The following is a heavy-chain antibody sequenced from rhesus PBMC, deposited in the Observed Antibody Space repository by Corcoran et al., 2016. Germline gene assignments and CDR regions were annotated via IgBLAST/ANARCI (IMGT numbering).Heavy chain of an antibody. V-gene: IGHV4-173*01. J-gene: IGHJ5-1*01. Sequence: QLQLQESGPGLVKSSETLSLTCAVSGGSISSNYWSWIRPPPGKGLEWIGRISGSGGGTDYNPSLKSRVTISTDTSKNQFFLKLTSVTAADTALYYCARDHYYYTDSGIDVWGAGVLVTVSS. CDR2: ISGSGGGT. CDR3: ARDHYYYTDSGIDV. D-gene: IGHD3-16*01. CDR1: GGSISSNY.